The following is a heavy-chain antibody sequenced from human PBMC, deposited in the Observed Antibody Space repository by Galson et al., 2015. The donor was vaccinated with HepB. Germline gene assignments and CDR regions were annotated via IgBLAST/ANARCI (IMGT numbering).Heavy chain of an antibody. J-gene: IGHJ4*02. CDR2: ISYHGRNE. V-gene: IGHV3-30*04. CDR3: ARDLYYYNSGSEGGHFDY. Sequence: SLRLSCAGSGFTFSGYAMHWVRQAPGKGLEWLAVISYHGRNEYSADSVKGRFTIARDNSKNTLYLQMNSLRTEDTAVYYCARDLYYYNSGSEGGHFDYWGQRTLVTVSS. CDR1: GFTFSGYA. D-gene: IGHD3-10*01.